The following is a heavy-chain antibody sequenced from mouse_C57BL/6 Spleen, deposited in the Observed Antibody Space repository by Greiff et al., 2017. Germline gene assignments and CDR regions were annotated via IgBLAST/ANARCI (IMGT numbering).Heavy chain of an antibody. D-gene: IGHD3-2*02. Sequence: EVQLVESGAELVRPGASVKLSCTASGFNIKDDYMHWVKQRPEQGLEWIGWIDPEKGDTEYASKFQGKATITADTSSNTAYLQLSSLTSEDTAVYYCTTTAQATFAYWGQGTLVTVSA. CDR1: GFNIKDDY. CDR3: TTTAQATFAY. CDR2: IDPEKGDT. J-gene: IGHJ3*01. V-gene: IGHV14-4*01.